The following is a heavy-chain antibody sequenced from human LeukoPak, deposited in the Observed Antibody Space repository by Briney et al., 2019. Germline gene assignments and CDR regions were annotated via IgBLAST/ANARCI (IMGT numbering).Heavy chain of an antibody. CDR1: GFTFSSYW. CDR3: ARDPLEYYDFWSGYYSGGMDV. D-gene: IGHD3-3*01. CDR2: IKQDGSEK. J-gene: IGHJ6*02. V-gene: IGHV3-7*01. Sequence: PGGSLRLSCAASGFTFSSYWMSWVRQAPGKGLEWVANIKQDGSEKYYVDSVKGRFTISRDNAKNSLYLQMSSLRAEDTAVYYCARDPLEYYDFWSGYYSGGMDVWGQGTTVTVSS.